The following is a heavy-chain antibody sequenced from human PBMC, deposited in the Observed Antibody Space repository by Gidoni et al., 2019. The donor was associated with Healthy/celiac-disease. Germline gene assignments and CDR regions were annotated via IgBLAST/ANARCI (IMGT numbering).Heavy chain of an antibody. Sequence: QVQLVQSGAEVQKPGASVKVSCKASGYTFTGYSMHWVRQAPGQGLAWMGWINPNSGGTNYAQKFQGRVTMTRDTSISTAYMELSRLRSDDTAVYYCARGYCSGGSCYQRRLPISEWGQGTLVTVSS. CDR1: GYTFTGYS. V-gene: IGHV1-2*02. CDR2: INPNSGGT. CDR3: ARGYCSGGSCYQRRLPISE. D-gene: IGHD2-15*01. J-gene: IGHJ4*02.